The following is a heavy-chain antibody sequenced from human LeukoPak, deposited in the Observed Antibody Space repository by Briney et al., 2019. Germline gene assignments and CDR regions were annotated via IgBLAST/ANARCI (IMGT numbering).Heavy chain of an antibody. Sequence: HAGGSLRLSCAASRFTFSSYWMSWVRQAPGKGLELVANIKQDGREKYYVDSVKGRFTISRDNAKNSRYLQMNSLRAEDTAVYYCARDRGNDFNSYFFDYWGQGILVTVSS. V-gene: IGHV3-7*01. J-gene: IGHJ4*02. D-gene: IGHD2-21*02. CDR1: RFTFSSYW. CDR3: ARDRGNDFNSYFFDY. CDR2: IKQDGREK.